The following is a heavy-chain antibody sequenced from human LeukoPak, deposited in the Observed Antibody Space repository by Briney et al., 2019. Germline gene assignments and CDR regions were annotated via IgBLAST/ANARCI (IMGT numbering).Heavy chain of an antibody. Sequence: GRSLRLSCAASGFTFSSYGMHWVRQSPGKGLEWVAVISYDGSNKYYADSVKGRFTISRDNSKNTLYLQMNSLRAEDTAVYYCAKGGVGLGELSSIKYGMDVWGQGTTVTVSS. CDR2: ISYDGSNK. D-gene: IGHD3-16*02. V-gene: IGHV3-30*18. J-gene: IGHJ6*02. CDR1: GFTFSSYG. CDR3: AKGGVGLGELSSIKYGMDV.